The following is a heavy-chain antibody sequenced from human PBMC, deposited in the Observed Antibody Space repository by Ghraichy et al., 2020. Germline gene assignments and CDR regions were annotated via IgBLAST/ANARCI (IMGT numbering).Heavy chain of an antibody. D-gene: IGHD1-26*01. CDR1: GYSISSGYY. J-gene: IGHJ3*02. V-gene: IGHV4-38-2*02. CDR2: IYHSGST. Sequence: SETLSLTCTVSGYSISSGYYWGWIRQPPGKGLEWIGSIYHSGSTYYNPSLKSRVTISVDTSKNQFSLKLSSVTAADTAVYYCAMHSYSGSYFEYHDAFDIWGQGTMVTVSS. CDR3: AMHSYSGSYFEYHDAFDI.